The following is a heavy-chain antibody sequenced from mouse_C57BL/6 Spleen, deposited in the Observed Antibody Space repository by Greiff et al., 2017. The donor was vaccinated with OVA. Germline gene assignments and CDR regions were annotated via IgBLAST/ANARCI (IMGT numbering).Heavy chain of an antibody. V-gene: IGHV1-22*01. Sequence: EVKLQESGPELVKPGASVKMSCKASGYTFTDYNMHWVKQSHGKSLEWIGYINPNNGGTSYNQKFKGKATLTVNKSSITAYMELRSLTSEDSAVYYCAISGLIYYYGSSFLDWGQGTTLTVSS. CDR1: GYTFTDYN. D-gene: IGHD1-1*01. CDR3: AISGLIYYYGSSFLD. J-gene: IGHJ2*01. CDR2: INPNNGGT.